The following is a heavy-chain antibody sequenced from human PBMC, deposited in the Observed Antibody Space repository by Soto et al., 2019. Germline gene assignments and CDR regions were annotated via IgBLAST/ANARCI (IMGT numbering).Heavy chain of an antibody. J-gene: IGHJ4*02. CDR2: INTDGSIT. Sequence: GGSLRLSCAASGFTFNRYWIHWVRQAPGKGLVWVSRINTDGSITTYADSVKGRFTISRDNAKNTLYLQTNSLRAEDTAVYYCARDYGGSDDYWGQGTLVTVSS. V-gene: IGHV3-74*01. CDR1: GFTFNRYW. CDR3: ARDYGGSDDY. D-gene: IGHD3-16*01.